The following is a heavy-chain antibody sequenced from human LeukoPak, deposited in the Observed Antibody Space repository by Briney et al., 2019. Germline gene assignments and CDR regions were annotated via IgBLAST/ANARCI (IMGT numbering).Heavy chain of an antibody. V-gene: IGHV1-69*05. CDR3: DRGQLIATIPYFFDY. D-gene: IGHD5-24*01. Sequence: SVKLSCKASGGTFTSYAISWVRQAPGQGLEWMGGLIPIFGTANYAQKSQGRVTITTDESTSTAYMELSSMRSEDTAVYYYDRGQLIATIPYFFDYWGKGTMVTVSS. CDR2: LIPIFGTA. CDR1: GGTFTSYA. J-gene: IGHJ4*02.